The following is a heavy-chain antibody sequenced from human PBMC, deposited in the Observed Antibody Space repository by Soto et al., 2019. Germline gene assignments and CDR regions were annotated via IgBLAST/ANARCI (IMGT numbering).Heavy chain of an antibody. CDR2: VKSRADGGTI. J-gene: IGHJ4*02. V-gene: IGHV3-15*01. D-gene: IGHD6-19*01. CDR1: GLNFNNAW. CDR3: TTYISGWF. Sequence: GGSLRLSCAASGLNFNNAWMSWVRQAPGKGLEWVGRVKSRADGGTIDYAASVKGRFTISRDDSKNTLSLQMNSLKTEDTAMYYCTTYISGWFWGQGTLVTV.